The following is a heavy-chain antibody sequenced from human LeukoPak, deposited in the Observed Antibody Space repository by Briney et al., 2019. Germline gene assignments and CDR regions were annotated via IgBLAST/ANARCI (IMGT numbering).Heavy chain of an antibody. CDR2: IIPIFGTA. D-gene: IGHD2-2*01. Sequence: GASVKVSCKASGGTFSSYAISWVRQAPGQGLEWMGGIIPIFGTANYAQKFQGRVTITADESTSTAYMELSSLRSEDTAVYYCARDGSYCSSTSCYRNWFDPWGQGTLVTVSS. J-gene: IGHJ5*02. CDR3: ARDGSYCSSTSCYRNWFDP. CDR1: GGTFSSYA. V-gene: IGHV1-69*13.